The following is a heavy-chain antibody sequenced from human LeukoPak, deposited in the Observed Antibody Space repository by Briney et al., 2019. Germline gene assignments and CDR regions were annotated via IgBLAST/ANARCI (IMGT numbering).Heavy chain of an antibody. Sequence: SSETLSLTCAVYGGSFSGYYWSWIRQPPGKGLEWIGEINHSGSTNYSPSLKSRVTISVDTSKNQFSLKLSSVTAADTAVYYCTRPGYSGSYYWFDPWGQGTLVTVSS. V-gene: IGHV4-34*01. CDR3: TRPGYSGSYYWFDP. CDR2: INHSGST. D-gene: IGHD1-26*01. J-gene: IGHJ5*02. CDR1: GGSFSGYY.